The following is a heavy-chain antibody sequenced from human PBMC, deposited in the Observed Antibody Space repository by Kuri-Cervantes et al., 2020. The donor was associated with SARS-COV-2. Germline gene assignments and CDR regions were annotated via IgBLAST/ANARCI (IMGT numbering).Heavy chain of an antibody. CDR3: TRPHYDLDP. J-gene: IGHJ5*02. CDR2: ISGSGGST. V-gene: IGHV3-23*01. D-gene: IGHD3-3*01. Sequence: GESLKISCAASGFTFSSYAMHWVRQAPGKGLEWVSAISGSGGSTYYADSVKGRFTISRDDSKNTAYLQMNSLKTEDTAVYYCTRPHYDLDPWGQGTLVTVSS. CDR1: GFTFSSYA.